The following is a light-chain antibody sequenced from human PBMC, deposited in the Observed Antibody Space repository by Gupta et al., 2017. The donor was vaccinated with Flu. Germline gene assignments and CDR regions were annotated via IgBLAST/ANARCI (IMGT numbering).Light chain of an antibody. J-gene: IGLJ3*02. CDR1: SSDVGRYNY. V-gene: IGLV2-14*01. CDR2: EVN. CDR3: ASYTSSSTWV. Sequence: QSALTQPASGSGSPGQSITISCTGTSSDVGRYNYVSWYQNHPGKAPKLMIYEVNNRPAGIPNRFSASKSGNTASLTISGLQAEDEADYYCASYTSSSTWVFGGGTSLTVL.